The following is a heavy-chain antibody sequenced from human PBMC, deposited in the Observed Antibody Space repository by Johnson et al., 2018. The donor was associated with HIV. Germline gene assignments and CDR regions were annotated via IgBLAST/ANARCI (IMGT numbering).Heavy chain of an antibody. J-gene: IGHJ3*02. CDR2: ISTSGSTI. Sequence: QVQLVESGGGLVKPGGPLRLSCAASGFTFRDHYMSWIRQAPGKGLEWVADISTSGSTIYYADSVKGRFTISRDNSKNTLYLQMNSLRAEDTAVYYCAKDQWSSSWTNDAFDIWGQGTMVTVSS. CDR3: AKDQWSSSWTNDAFDI. CDR1: GFTFRDHY. V-gene: IGHV3-11*04. D-gene: IGHD6-13*01.